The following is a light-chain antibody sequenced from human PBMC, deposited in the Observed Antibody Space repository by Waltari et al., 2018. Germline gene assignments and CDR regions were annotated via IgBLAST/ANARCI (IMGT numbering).Light chain of an antibody. CDR3: QSADSSGTYPSV. V-gene: IGLV3-25*03. J-gene: IGLJ3*02. CDR1: SFTNQS. CDR2: KDT. Sequence: SYELTHPPSVSVSPGHPPRLPCPGDSFTNQSAHWYQQKPGQAPMLLIFKDTDRPSGIPERFSGSSSGTTVTLTISGVQTEDEADYYCQSADSSGTYPSVFGGGTKLTVL.